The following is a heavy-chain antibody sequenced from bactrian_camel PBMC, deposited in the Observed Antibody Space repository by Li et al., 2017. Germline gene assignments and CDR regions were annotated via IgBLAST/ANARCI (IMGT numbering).Heavy chain of an antibody. Sequence: HVQLVESGGGSVQAGGSLTLSCAASGYTYRPYHMGWYRRAPGKERELVSILTGDGTTTYVDSVKGRFTISKDNAKNTLYLQMDSLKPEDTAMYYCAAVRLFRCTVGTEYDYWGQGTQVTVS. J-gene: IGHJ4*01. CDR1: GYTYRPYH. CDR2: LTGDGTT. CDR3: AAVRLFRCTVGTEYDY. D-gene: IGHD6*01. V-gene: IGHV3S53*01.